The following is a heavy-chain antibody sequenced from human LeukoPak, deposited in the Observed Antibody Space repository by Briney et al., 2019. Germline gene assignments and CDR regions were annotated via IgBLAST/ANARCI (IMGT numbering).Heavy chain of an antibody. J-gene: IGHJ4*02. D-gene: IGHD3-3*01. V-gene: IGHV1-69*05. CDR1: GGTFSSYA. Sequence: ASVKVSCKASGGTFSSYAISWVRQAPGQGLEWMGGIIPIFGTANYAQKFQGRVTITTDESTSTAYMELSSLRSEDTAVYYCAREGDYDHTLDYWGQGTLVTVPS. CDR3: AREGDYDHTLDY. CDR2: IIPIFGTA.